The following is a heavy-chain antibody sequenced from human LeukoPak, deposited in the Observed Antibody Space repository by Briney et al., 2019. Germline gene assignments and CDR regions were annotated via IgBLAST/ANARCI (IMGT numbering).Heavy chain of an antibody. CDR1: GGSISSGGYY. D-gene: IGHD3-10*01. Sequence: SETLSLTCTVSGGSISSGGYYWSWIRQHPGKGLEWIGYIYYSGSTYYNPSLKSRVTISVDTSKNQFSLKLSSVTAADTAVYYCARGRSRGGYFDYWGQGTLVTVSS. CDR3: ARGRSRGGYFDY. V-gene: IGHV4-31*03. CDR2: IYYSGST. J-gene: IGHJ4*02.